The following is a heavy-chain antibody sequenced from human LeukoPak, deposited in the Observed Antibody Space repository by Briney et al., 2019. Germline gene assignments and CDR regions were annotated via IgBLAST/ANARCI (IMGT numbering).Heavy chain of an antibody. D-gene: IGHD3-22*01. CDR3: AKDTFPMYYYDSSGYLSGDFDY. Sequence: PGGSLRLSCAASGFTFSSYWMSWVRQAPGKGLEWVANIKQDGSEKYYVDSVKGRFTISRDNAKNSLYLQMNSLRAEDTALYYCAKDTFPMYYYDSSGYLSGDFDYWGQGTLVTVSS. CDR1: GFTFSSYW. J-gene: IGHJ4*02. V-gene: IGHV3-7*03. CDR2: IKQDGSEK.